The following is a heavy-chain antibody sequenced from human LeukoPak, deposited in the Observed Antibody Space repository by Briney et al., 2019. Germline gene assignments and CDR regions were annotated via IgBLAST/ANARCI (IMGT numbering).Heavy chain of an antibody. D-gene: IGHD3-22*01. J-gene: IGHJ5*02. CDR2: ISSSSSYI. CDR1: GFTFSSYS. V-gene: IGHV3-21*01. Sequence: PGGSLRLSCAASGFTFSSYSMNWVRQAPGKGLEWVPSISSSSSYIYYADSVKGRFTISRDNAKNSLYLQMNSLRAEDTAVYYCARQEYYYDSSGYYYRRWFDPWGQGTLVTVSS. CDR3: ARQEYYYDSSGYYYRRWFDP.